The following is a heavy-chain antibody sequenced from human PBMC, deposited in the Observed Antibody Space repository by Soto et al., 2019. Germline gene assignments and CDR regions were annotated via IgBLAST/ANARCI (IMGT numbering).Heavy chain of an antibody. D-gene: IGHD2-21*01. V-gene: IGHV1-69*02. CDR2: ISPYLGIA. J-gene: IGHJ4*02. Sequence: SVKVSCKASGGTFSSYTISWVRQAPGQGLEWMGRISPYLGIANYAQKFQGRVTITADISTSTAYMELRSLRSDDTAVYYCASDSPPSDYCGQGTLVTVSS. CDR1: GGTFSSYT. CDR3: ASDSPPSDY.